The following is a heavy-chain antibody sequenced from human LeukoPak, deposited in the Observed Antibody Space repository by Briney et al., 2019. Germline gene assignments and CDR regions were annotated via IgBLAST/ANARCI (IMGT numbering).Heavy chain of an antibody. J-gene: IGHJ4*02. CDR2: INSDGSST. Sequence: GGSLRLSCAASGFTFSSYWMHWVGQAPGKGLVWVSRINSDGSSTSYADSVKGRFTISRDNAKNTLYLQMNSLRAEDSAVYYCVTSYCSGGSCYSASGYWGQGTLVTVSS. CDR3: VTSYCSGGSCYSASGY. D-gene: IGHD2-15*01. V-gene: IGHV3-74*01. CDR1: GFTFSSYW.